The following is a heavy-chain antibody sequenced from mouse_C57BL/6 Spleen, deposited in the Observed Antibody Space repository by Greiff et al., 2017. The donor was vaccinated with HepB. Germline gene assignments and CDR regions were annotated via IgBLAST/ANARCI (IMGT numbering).Heavy chain of an antibody. D-gene: IGHD1-1*01. CDR3: ARTRFYGSSYDYAMDY. J-gene: IGHJ4*01. Sequence: QVQLQQSGAELVKPGASVKLSCKASGYTFTSYWMHWVKQRPGRGLEWIGRIDPNSGGTKYNEKFKSKATLTVDKPSSTAYMQLSSLTSEDSAVYYCARTRFYGSSYDYAMDYWGQGTSVTVSS. CDR1: GYTFTSYW. V-gene: IGHV1-72*01. CDR2: IDPNSGGT.